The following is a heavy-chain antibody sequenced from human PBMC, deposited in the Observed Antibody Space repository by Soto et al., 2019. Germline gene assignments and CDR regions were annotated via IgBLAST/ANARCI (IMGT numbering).Heavy chain of an antibody. D-gene: IGHD5-12*01. CDR3: AHIDPEIVTVGGHGGFDY. CDR1: GFSLTSGVG. V-gene: IGHV2-5*02. J-gene: IGHJ4*02. Sequence: QITLKESGPTLVRPPQTLTLTCTFSGFSLTSGVGVGWIRQPPGKALEWLALIYWDDVKRYSPSLKNRLTITKDTSKNQVVLTMTNVGPVDTATYFCAHIDPEIVTVGGHGGFDYWGQGTLVTVSS. CDR2: IYWDDVK.